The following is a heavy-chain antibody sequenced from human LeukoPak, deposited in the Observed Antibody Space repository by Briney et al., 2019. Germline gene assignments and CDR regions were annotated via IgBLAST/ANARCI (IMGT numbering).Heavy chain of an antibody. D-gene: IGHD6-13*01. V-gene: IGHV3-11*01. J-gene: IGHJ4*02. Sequence: GGSVRLSCVASGFIFSDYYMTWIRQAPGKGLEWVSHITSSGNNIYYADSVRGRFTISRDNAKNSLYLQMTSLRAEDTAVYYCAREGPGSSWFFDYWGQGTPVTVSS. CDR2: ITSSGNNI. CDR1: GFIFSDYY. CDR3: AREGPGSSWFFDY.